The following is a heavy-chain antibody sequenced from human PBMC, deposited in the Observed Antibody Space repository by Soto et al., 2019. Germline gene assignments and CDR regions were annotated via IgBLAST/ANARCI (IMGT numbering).Heavy chain of an antibody. J-gene: IGHJ4*02. CDR1: GGNVGSND. CDR3: ARGRGGPYFDF. V-gene: IGHV3-53*01. Sequence: LRHWKAASGGNVGSNDSSWVRQAPGKGLEWVSVLYSGGTTYYADSVKGRFTISRDNSKNTLYLQMNSLRAEDTAVYYCARGRGGPYFDFWGQGTLVTVYS. D-gene: IGHD3-16*01. CDR2: LYSGGTT.